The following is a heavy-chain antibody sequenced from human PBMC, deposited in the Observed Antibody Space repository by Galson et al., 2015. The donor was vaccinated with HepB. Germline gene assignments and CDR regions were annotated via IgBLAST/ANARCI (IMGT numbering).Heavy chain of an antibody. CDR1: GFKISSYG. Sequence: SLRLSCAASGFKISSYGMHWVRQSPGKGLEWVAVVLHDGSEYDYADSVKGRFTISRDNSKNSVDLQMNNLRPEDTAVYYCAKENTYYDFLTGYYKVYYFDYWGQGILVTVSS. J-gene: IGHJ4*02. D-gene: IGHD3-9*01. CDR2: VLHDGSEY. CDR3: AKENTYYDFLTGYYKVYYFDY. V-gene: IGHV3-30*18.